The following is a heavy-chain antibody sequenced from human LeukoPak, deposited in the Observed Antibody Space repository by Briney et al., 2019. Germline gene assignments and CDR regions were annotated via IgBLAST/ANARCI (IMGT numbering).Heavy chain of an antibody. V-gene: IGHV3-30*02. J-gene: IGHJ4*02. Sequence: GGSLRLSCAASGFTFTRHGMHWVRQAPGKGLEWVAFIRYDGSDKYYADSVKGRFAISRDNSENTLYLQMHSLRLEDTAVYYCARGITTLGYCSSTSCYTVWGQGTLVTVSS. CDR2: IRYDGSDK. CDR3: ARGITTLGYCSSTSCYTV. CDR1: GFTFTRHG. D-gene: IGHD2-2*02.